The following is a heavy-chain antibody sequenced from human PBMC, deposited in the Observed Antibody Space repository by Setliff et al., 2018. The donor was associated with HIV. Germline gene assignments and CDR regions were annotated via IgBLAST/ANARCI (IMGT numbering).Heavy chain of an antibody. CDR1: GESFSGYY. CDR3: SRRRYGSGSYYGFYYYRDG. V-gene: IGHV4-34*01. CDR2: INHSGNT. D-gene: IGHD3-10*01. Sequence: SETLSLTCAVYGESFSGYYWSWIRQPPGKGLEWIGEINHSGNTNYNPSLKSRVTISADTSKKQFSLKLSSVTAADTAVYYCSRRRYGSGSYYGFYYYRDGGGKG. J-gene: IGHJ6*03.